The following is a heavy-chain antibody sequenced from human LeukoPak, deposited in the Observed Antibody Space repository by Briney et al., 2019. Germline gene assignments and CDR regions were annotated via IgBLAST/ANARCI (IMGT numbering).Heavy chain of an antibody. V-gene: IGHV3-53*01. CDR2: SYSDSNT. Sequence: GGSLRLSCTASGFTVSNNYMSWVRQAPGKGLEWVSISYSDSNTNYADSVKGRFTISRDTSQSTLSLQMNSLRAEDTAVYYCVRKNRDFNAAFDIWGQGTVVTVSS. CDR1: GFTVSNNY. D-gene: IGHD1-14*01. J-gene: IGHJ3*02. CDR3: VRKNRDFNAAFDI.